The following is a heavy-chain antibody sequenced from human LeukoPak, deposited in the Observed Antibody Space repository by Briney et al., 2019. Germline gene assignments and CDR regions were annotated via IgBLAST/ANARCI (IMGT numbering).Heavy chain of an antibody. Sequence: QTLSLTCAISGDSVSSNSAAWNWIRQSPSRGLEWLGRTYYRSKWYNDYAVSVKSRITINPDTSKNQFSLQLNSVTPEDTAVYYCARELAIRYFDWWPKKYYYYYMDVWGKGTTVTISS. CDR2: TYYRSKWYN. J-gene: IGHJ6*03. V-gene: IGHV6-1*01. CDR3: ARELAIRYFDWWPKKYYYYYMDV. CDR1: GDSVSSNSAA. D-gene: IGHD3-9*01.